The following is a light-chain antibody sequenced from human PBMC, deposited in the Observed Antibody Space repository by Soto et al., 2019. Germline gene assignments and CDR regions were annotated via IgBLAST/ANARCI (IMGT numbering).Light chain of an antibody. V-gene: IGKV1-5*03. Sequence: DIQMTQSPSTLSASVGDRVTITCRASESISPWLAWYQQKQGKAPKILIYKASNLEGGVPATFSGSESGTEFTLTISSLQPDDFATYYCQQYKTYSRTFGQGTKLEIK. CDR1: ESISPW. J-gene: IGKJ2*01. CDR3: QQYKTYSRT. CDR2: KAS.